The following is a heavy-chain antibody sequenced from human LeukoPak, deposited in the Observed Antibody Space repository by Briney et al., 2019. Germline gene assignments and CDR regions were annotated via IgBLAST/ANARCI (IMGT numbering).Heavy chain of an antibody. J-gene: IGHJ6*03. Sequence: TGGSLRLSCAASGLIFSDYSMNWVRQAPGKGLEWVSSISSDSNYIYYADSLRGRFTVSRDNAKNSLYLQITSLRVEDTAVYYCAREFRAPIVVVTAPYYYDYMDVWGKGTTVTVSS. CDR1: GLIFSDYS. CDR3: AREFRAPIVVVTAPYYYDYMDV. CDR2: ISSDSNYI. D-gene: IGHD2-21*02. V-gene: IGHV3-21*01.